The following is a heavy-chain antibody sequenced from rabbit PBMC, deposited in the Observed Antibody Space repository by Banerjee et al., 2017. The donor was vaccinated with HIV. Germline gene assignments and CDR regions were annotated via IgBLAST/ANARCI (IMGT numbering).Heavy chain of an antibody. Sequence: QAPLEESGGDLVKLEGSRTHTCTASGFFFSSFFLLCWVRQAPGKGLEWIACIGAASTYYATWAKGRFTISKTSSTTVTLQMTSLTAADTATYFCARDAGYAGSNLWGPGTLVTVS. CDR3: ARDAGYAGSNL. CDR1: GFFFSSFFL. J-gene: IGHJ4*01. CDR2: IGAAST. V-gene: IGHV1S45*01. D-gene: IGHD4-2*01.